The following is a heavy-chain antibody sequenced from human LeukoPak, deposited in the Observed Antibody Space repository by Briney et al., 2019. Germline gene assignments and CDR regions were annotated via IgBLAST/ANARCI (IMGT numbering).Heavy chain of an antibody. CDR3: ARGRGSIYYESDY. J-gene: IGHJ4*02. CDR2: IDASGTTI. CDR1: GFTFSTFE. Sequence: GGSLRLSCAASGFTFSTFEMNWVRQAPGKGPEWLSYIDASGTTIYYADSVKGRFTMSRDNAKNSLYLQMNTLRADDTAVYYCARGRGSIYYESDYWGQGTLVTVSS. D-gene: IGHD1-26*01. V-gene: IGHV3-48*03.